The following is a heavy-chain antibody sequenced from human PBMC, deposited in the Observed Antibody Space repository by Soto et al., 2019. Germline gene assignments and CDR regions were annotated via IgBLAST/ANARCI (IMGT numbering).Heavy chain of an antibody. J-gene: IGHJ4*02. D-gene: IGHD3-16*01. V-gene: IGHV3-9*01. Sequence: GGSLRLSCAVSGFTFDDNAMHWVQQAPEKGLEWVSGINWKSDIGYADSVKGRFTISRDNAESSLYLQMNSLRAEDTALYYCAISQDRGGRTTFIYWGQGTQVTVSS. CDR2: INWKSDI. CDR1: GFTFDDNA. CDR3: AISQDRGGRTTFIY.